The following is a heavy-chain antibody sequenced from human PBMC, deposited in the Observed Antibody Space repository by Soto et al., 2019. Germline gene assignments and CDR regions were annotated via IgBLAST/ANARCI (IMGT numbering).Heavy chain of an antibody. Sequence: ASVKVSCKASGYTFTSYYMHWVRQAPGQGLEWMGIINPSGGSTSYAQKFQGRVTMTRDTSTSTVYMELGSLRSEETAVYYCARGPGRYSGYDCCYYGMDVWGQGTTVTVSS. CDR3: ARGPGRYSGYDCCYYGMDV. V-gene: IGHV1-46*01. CDR1: GYTFTSYY. D-gene: IGHD5-12*01. CDR2: INPSGGST. J-gene: IGHJ6*02.